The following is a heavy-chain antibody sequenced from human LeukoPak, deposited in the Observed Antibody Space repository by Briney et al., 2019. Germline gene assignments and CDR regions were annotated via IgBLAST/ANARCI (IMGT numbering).Heavy chain of an antibody. D-gene: IGHD3-10*01. CDR3: DRDSPNYYGSGSYFDY. CDR1: GGSISSGGYS. CDR2: IYHSGST. V-gene: IGHV4-30-2*01. Sequence: SETLSLTCAVSGGSISSGGYSWSWIRQPPGKGLEWIVYIYHSGSTYYNPSLKSRVTISVDRSKNQFSLKLSSVTAADTAVYYCDRDSPNYYGSGSYFDYWGQGTLDTVSS. J-gene: IGHJ4*02.